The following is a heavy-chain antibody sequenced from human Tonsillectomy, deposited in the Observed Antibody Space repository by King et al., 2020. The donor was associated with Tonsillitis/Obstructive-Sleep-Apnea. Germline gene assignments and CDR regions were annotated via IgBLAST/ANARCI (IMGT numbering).Heavy chain of an antibody. J-gene: IGHJ3*02. V-gene: IGHV3-53*01. CDR1: GFTVSSNY. CDR3: ARDSPSTDAFDI. Sequence: VQLVESGGGLIQPGGSLRLSCAASGFTVSSNYMSWVRQAPGKGLEWGSVIYSGGSTYYADSVKGRVTISRDTSKNTLYLQMNSLRAEDTAVYYCARDSPSTDAFDIWGQGTMVTVSS. CDR2: IYSGGST.